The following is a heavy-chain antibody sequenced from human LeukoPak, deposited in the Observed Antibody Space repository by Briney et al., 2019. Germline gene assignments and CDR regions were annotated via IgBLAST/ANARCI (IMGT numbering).Heavy chain of an antibody. CDR3: ARHSGAARPNFDY. D-gene: IGHD6-6*01. CDR2: IYHSGST. J-gene: IGHJ4*02. CDR1: GGSISSSNW. Sequence: SETLSLTCAVSGGSISSSNWWSWVRQPPGKGLEWIGEIYHSGSTNYNPSLKGRVTISVDTSKNQFSLKLSSVTAADTAVYYCARHSGAARPNFDYWGQGTLVTVSS. V-gene: IGHV4-4*02.